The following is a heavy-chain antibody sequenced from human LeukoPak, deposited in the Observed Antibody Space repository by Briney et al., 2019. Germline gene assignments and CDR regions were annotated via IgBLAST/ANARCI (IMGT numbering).Heavy chain of an antibody. CDR1: GFTFSSYW. Sequence: AGGSLRLSCAASGFTFSSYWMSWVRQAPGKGLEWVANIKQDGSKKYYVDSVKGRFTISRDNAKNSLYLQMNSLTDEDTAVYYCAPRGVVIDYWGQGTLVTVSS. D-gene: IGHD3-3*01. J-gene: IGHJ4*02. CDR2: IKQDGSKK. CDR3: APRGVVIDY. V-gene: IGHV3-7*02.